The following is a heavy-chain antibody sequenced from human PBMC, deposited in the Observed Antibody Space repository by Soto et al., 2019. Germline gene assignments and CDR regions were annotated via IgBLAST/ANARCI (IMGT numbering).Heavy chain of an antibody. J-gene: IGHJ6*02. CDR3: AKDRYSSSAYYYYGMDA. CDR2: ISGNSGSL. CDR1: GFIFDDYA. Sequence: SLRLSCAASGFIFDDYAMHWVRQAPGKGLEWVAVISGNSGSLGYADSVKGRFTISRDNAKNSLYLQMNRLRAEDTALYYCAKDRYSSSAYYYYGMDAWGQGTTVTVSS. D-gene: IGHD6-6*01. V-gene: IGHV3-9*01.